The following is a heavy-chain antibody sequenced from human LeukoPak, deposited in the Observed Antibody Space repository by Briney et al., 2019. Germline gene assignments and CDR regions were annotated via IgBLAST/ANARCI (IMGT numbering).Heavy chain of an antibody. CDR1: GGSFSVYY. Sequence: SETLSLTCAVYGGSFSVYYWSWIRQPPGKGLEWIGEINHSGSTNYNPSLKSRVTMSVDTSKNQFSLKLSSVTAADTAVYYCAREDYDSSGFDYWGQGTLVTVSS. CDR2: INHSGST. J-gene: IGHJ4*02. V-gene: IGHV4-34*01. CDR3: AREDYDSSGFDY. D-gene: IGHD3-22*01.